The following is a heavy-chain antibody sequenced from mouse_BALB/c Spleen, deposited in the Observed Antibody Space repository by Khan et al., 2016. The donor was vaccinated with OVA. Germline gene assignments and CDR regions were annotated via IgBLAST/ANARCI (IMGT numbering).Heavy chain of an antibody. J-gene: IGHJ3*01. V-gene: IGHV1S50*01. CDR2: ISPGNVNT. CDR1: GYSFTNYY. Sequence: VQLQQSGSEVVKPGASVRISCKASGYSFTNYYINWVQQRPGQGLEWIGWISPGNVNTKYNENFQGKATLTADKSSSPTYLHLSSLTSEDSAVYFCAREGYYGNDRAWFAYWGQGTLVTVSA. D-gene: IGHD2-2*01. CDR3: AREGYYGNDRAWFAY.